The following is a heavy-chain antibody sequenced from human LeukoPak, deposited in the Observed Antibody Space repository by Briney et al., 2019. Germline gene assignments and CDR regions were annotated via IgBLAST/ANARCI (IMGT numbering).Heavy chain of an antibody. CDR1: GFTFSTYS. CDR3: ARVTVGSTADYFDY. V-gene: IGHV3-48*01. Sequence: PGGPLRLSCAASGFTFSTYSMNWVRQAPGKGLEWLSYISSGSSTIYYADSVKGRFTISRDNARNALYLQMNGLRAEDTAVYYCARVTVGSTADYFDYWGQGTLVTVSS. D-gene: IGHD1-26*01. CDR2: ISSGSSTI. J-gene: IGHJ4*02.